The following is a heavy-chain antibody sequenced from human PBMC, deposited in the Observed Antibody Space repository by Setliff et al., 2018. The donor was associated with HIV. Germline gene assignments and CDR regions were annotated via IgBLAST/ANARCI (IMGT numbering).Heavy chain of an antibody. Sequence: GGSLRLSCAASGFTFNTYAMSWVRQAPGKGLEWVSVISGSGGSTFYADSVKGRFTISTDSSKNTLYLQMNSLRAEDTAVYFCAGSLRGTAAGHSQGYWGQGTLVTVSS. D-gene: IGHD6-13*01. J-gene: IGHJ4*02. V-gene: IGHV3-23*01. CDR2: ISGSGGST. CDR1: GFTFNTYA. CDR3: AGSLRGTAAGHSQGY.